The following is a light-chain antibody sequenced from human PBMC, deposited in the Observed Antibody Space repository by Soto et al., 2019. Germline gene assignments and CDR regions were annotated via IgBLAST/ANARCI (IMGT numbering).Light chain of an antibody. CDR1: EDITIY. V-gene: IGKV1-9*01. CDR2: AAS. Sequence: IQLTQSPSSLSASMGDSVTITCRASEDITIYLAWYQQKPGKAPNLLMYAASTLQSGVPSRFSGSGSGTDFTLTISSLQSEDFAVYCCQQHNNWPQTFGQRTKVDIK. J-gene: IGKJ1*01. CDR3: QQHNNWPQT.